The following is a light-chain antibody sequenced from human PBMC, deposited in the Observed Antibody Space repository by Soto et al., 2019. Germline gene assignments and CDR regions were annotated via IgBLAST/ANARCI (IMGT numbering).Light chain of an antibody. Sequence: EIVLTQSPGTLSLSPGKRATLSCRASQSVSNNYLAWYQQKSGQAPRLLIYGASNRATGIPDRFSGSGSGTDFTITISRLEPEDFAVYYCQQYGSSGTFGQGTKVEIK. V-gene: IGKV3-20*01. CDR3: QQYGSSGT. CDR2: GAS. CDR1: QSVSNNY. J-gene: IGKJ1*01.